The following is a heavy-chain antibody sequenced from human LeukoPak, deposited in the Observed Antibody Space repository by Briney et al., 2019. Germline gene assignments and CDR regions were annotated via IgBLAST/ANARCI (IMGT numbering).Heavy chain of an antibody. CDR3: ALSGSGNWFDP. V-gene: IGHV3-21*01. CDR1: GFTFSSYS. CDR2: ISSSSSYI. D-gene: IGHD3-3*01. J-gene: IGHJ5*02. Sequence: GGSLRLSCAASGFTFSSYSMNWVRQAPGKGLEWVSSISSSSSYIYYADSVKGRFTISRDNAKNSLYLQMNSLRAEDTAVYYCALSGSGNWFDPWGQGTLVTVSS.